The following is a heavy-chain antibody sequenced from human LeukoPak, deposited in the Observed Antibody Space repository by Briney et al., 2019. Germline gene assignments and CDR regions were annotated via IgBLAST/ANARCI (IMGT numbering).Heavy chain of an antibody. CDR3: AKALYGGKANYYYGMDV. CDR2: ISYDGSNK. V-gene: IGHV3-30*18. CDR1: GFTFSSYG. J-gene: IGHJ6*02. D-gene: IGHD4-23*01. Sequence: PGRSLRLSCAASGFTFSSYGMHWVRQAPGKGLEWVAVISYDGSNKYYADSVKGRFTISRDNSKNTLYLQMNSLRAEDTAVYYCAKALYGGKANYYYGMDVWGQGTTVTVSS.